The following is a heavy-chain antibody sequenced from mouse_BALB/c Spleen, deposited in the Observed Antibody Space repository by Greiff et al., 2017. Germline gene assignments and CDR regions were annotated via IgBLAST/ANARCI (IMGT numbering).Heavy chain of an antibody. CDR2: ILPGSGST. J-gene: IGHJ3*01. D-gene: IGHD1-1*01. CDR3: ARGGYYYGSSYPWFAY. Sequence: QVQLKESGAELMKPGASVKISCKATGYTFSSYWIEWVKQRPGHGLEWIGEILPGSGSTNYNEKFKGKATFTADTSSNTAYMQLSSLTSEDSAVYYCARGGYYYGSSYPWFAYWGQGTLVTVSA. CDR1: GYTFSSYW. V-gene: IGHV1-9*01.